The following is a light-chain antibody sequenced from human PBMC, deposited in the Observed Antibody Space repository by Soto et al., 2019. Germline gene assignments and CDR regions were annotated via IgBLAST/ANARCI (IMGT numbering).Light chain of an antibody. CDR2: DVL. CDR3: TSYSSTSAPGV. J-gene: IGLJ3*02. CDR1: TSTFVGYTN. V-gene: IGLV2-14*03. Sequence: QSALTQPASVSGSPEQPITISCTETTSTFVGYTNVSWYQQHPGKSPSLLINDVLRRPSGVSNRFSASKSGNTASLPISGVQAEDEADYYCTSYSSTSAPGVFGGGTKLTVL.